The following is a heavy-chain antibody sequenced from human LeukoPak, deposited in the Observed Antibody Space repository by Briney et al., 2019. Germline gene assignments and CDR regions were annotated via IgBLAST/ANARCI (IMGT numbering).Heavy chain of an antibody. CDR3: ARAARTTAILYSSSWFSY. CDR1: GGSFSGYY. J-gene: IGHJ4*02. V-gene: IGHV4-34*01. D-gene: IGHD6-13*01. CDR2: IYYSGST. Sequence: SETLSLTCAVYGGSFSGYYWSWIRQPPGKGLEWIGSIYYSGSTYYNPSLKSRVTISVDTSKNQFSLKLSSVTAADTAVYYCARAARTTAILYSSSWFSYWGQGTLVTVSS.